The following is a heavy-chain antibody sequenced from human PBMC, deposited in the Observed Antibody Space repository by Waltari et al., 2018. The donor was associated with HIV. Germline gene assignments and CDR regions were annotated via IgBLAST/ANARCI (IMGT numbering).Heavy chain of an antibody. D-gene: IGHD4-17*01. J-gene: IGHJ3*02. CDR1: GYGFTDHW. V-gene: IGHV5-51*03. CDR2: IYPGDSDT. Sequence: EVQLVQAGAEGKKPGESLKISCKASGYGFTDHWIGGVRQMPGKGLEWMGVIYPGDSDTRYSQSFQGQVTTSVDKATNTAYLQWNSLKASDTAMYYCAARTVTIPYDAFDIWGQGTLATVS. CDR3: AARTVTIPYDAFDI.